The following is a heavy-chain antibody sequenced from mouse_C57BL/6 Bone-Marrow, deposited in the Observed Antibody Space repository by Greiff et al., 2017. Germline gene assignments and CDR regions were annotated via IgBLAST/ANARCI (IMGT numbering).Heavy chain of an antibody. V-gene: IGHV1-80*01. Sequence: QVQLQQSVAELVKPGASVKISCKASGYAFSSYWMNWVKQRPGKGLEWIGQIFPGDGDTNYNGQFKGKATLSADTSSSTAYMQRSSLTSADSAVYFCARGAYWGQGTLVTVSA. CDR1: GYAFSSYW. CDR3: ARGAY. CDR2: IFPGDGDT. J-gene: IGHJ3*01.